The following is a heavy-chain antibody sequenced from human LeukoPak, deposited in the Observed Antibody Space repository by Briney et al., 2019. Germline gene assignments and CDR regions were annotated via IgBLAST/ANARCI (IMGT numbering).Heavy chain of an antibody. V-gene: IGHV1-18*01. CDR3: ARLRYGSGSDYYYGMDV. J-gene: IGHJ6*02. D-gene: IGHD3-10*01. Sequence: GASVSASCKASGYTFPSYGISWVRQAPGQGLEWMGWISAYNGNTNYAQKLHGRVTMTTDTSTSTAYMELRSLRSDDTAVYYCARLRYGSGSDYYYGMDVWGQGTTVTVSS. CDR2: ISAYNGNT. CDR1: GYTFPSYG.